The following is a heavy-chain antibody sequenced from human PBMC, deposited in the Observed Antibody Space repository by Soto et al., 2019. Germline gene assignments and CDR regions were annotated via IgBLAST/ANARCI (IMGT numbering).Heavy chain of an antibody. CDR1: GYSFTSYW. Sequence: PGESLKISCKGSGYSFTSYWIGWVRQMPGKGLEWMGIIYPGDSDTRYSPSFQGQVTISADKSISTASPQWSSLKASDTAMSYCATRAGIYYYYRDVWGKGTTVTVSS. V-gene: IGHV5-51*01. D-gene: IGHD1-26*01. J-gene: IGHJ6*03. CDR2: IYPGDSDT. CDR3: ATRAGIYYYYRDV.